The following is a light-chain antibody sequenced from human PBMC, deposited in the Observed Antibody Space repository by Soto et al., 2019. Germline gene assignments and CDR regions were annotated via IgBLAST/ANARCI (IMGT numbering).Light chain of an antibody. J-gene: IGKJ1*01. CDR3: QSYGSSRT. CDR2: DAY. Sequence: EVVLTQSPGSLSLSPGDRATLSCRASQSLVNTYVAWYQQKAGQAPRLLIFDAYTRATGIPDRFSGSGSGTDFTLSISRLEPEDFAVYYCQSYGSSRTFGHGTKVEI. V-gene: IGKV3-20*01. CDR1: QSLVNTY.